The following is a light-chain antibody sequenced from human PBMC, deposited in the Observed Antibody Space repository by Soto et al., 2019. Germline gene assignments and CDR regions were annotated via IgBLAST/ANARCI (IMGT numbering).Light chain of an antibody. CDR3: QHYNNWPIT. J-gene: IGKJ5*01. Sequence: EKVMTQSPATLSVSPGERATLSCRASQSVSSNLAWYQQKPGQAPRLLIYGASTRATGIPARFSGSGSETEFTLTISSLQSEDFAVYYCQHYNNWPITFGQGTRLEIK. CDR1: QSVSSN. CDR2: GAS. V-gene: IGKV3-15*01.